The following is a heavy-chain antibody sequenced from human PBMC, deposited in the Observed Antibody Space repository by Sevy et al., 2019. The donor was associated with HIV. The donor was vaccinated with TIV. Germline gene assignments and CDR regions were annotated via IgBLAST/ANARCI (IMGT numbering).Heavy chain of an antibody. D-gene: IGHD3-10*01. CDR1: GFTFSNAW. J-gene: IGHJ6*02. CDR2: IKSKTDGGTT. V-gene: IGHV3-15*01. Sequence: GGSLRLSCAASGFTFSNAWMSWVRQAPGKGLEWVGRIKSKTDGGTTDYAAPVKGRFTISRDDSKNTLYLQMNSLKTEDTAVYYCTTYDSVVDYDYGMDVWGQGTTVTVSS. CDR3: TTYDSVVDYDYGMDV.